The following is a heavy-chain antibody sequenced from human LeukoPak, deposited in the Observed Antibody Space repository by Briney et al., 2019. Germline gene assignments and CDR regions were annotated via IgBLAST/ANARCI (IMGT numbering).Heavy chain of an antibody. CDR1: GGTFSGYY. CDR3: ARGPHTWVNYYDSSGYYY. D-gene: IGHD3-22*01. Sequence: SETLTLTCAVYGGTFSGYYWNWIRQPPGKGLEWIGEINHSGSTNYTPSHNSRVTISVDTSKNQLSLRLSSVTDADTAVYYCARGPHTWVNYYDSSGYYYWGQGTLVTVSS. V-gene: IGHV4-34*01. J-gene: IGHJ4*02. CDR2: INHSGST.